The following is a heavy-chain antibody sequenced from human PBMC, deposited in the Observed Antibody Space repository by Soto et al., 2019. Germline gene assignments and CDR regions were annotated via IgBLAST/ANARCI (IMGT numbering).Heavy chain of an antibody. CDR1: GDSVSSNSAA. Sequence: SQTLSLTCAISGDSVSSNSAAWNWIRQSPSRGLEWLGRTYFRSKWYNDYAVSVKSRTTINPDTSKNQISLQLNSVTPEDTAVYYCASCPDTYRGCCAHLDYWGLGSLVTVSS. CDR3: ASCPDTYRGCCAHLDY. D-gene: IGHD1-26*01. J-gene: IGHJ4*02. CDR2: TYFRSKWYN. V-gene: IGHV6-1*01.